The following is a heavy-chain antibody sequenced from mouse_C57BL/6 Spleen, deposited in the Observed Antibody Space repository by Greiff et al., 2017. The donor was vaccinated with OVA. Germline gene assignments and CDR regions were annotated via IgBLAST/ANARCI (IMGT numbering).Heavy chain of an antibody. D-gene: IGHD2-5*01. J-gene: IGHJ2*01. V-gene: IGHV5-9*01. CDR2: ISGGGGNT. Sequence: EVMLVESGGGLVKPGGSLKLSCAASGFTFSSYTMSWVRQTPEKRLEWVATISGGGGNTYYPDSVKGRFTISRDNAKNTLYLQMSSLRSEDTALYYCARHSDSNYYFDYLGQGTTLTVSS. CDR1: GFTFSSYT. CDR3: ARHSDSNYYFDY.